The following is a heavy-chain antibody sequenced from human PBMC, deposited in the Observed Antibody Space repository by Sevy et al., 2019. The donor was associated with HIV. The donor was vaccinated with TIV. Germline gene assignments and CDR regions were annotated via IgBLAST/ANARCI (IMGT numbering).Heavy chain of an antibody. CDR2: FDPEDSET. D-gene: IGHD1-20*01. V-gene: IGHV1-24*01. CDR3: ATVLTGTTYSGWFDS. J-gene: IGHJ5*01. CDR1: GYTLTELS. Sequence: ASVKVSCKVSGYTLTELSMHWVRQAPGKGLEWMGGFDPEDSETIYAQKFQGRVTMTEDTSTDTAYMELSSLRSVDTAVYYCATVLTGTTYSGWFDSWGQGTLVTVSS.